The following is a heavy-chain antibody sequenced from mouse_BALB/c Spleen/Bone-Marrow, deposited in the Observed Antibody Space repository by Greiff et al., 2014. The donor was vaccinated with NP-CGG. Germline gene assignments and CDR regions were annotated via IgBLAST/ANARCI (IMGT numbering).Heavy chain of an antibody. D-gene: IGHD3-2*01. CDR1: GFNIKDTY. V-gene: IGHV14-3*02. J-gene: IGHJ3*01. CDR3: ATTDSSGVFAY. Sequence: EVQLQQSGAELVKPGASVKLSCTASGFNIKDTYMHWVKQRPEQGLEWIGRIDTANGNTKYDPKFQGKATITADTSSNTAYLQLSSLTSEDTAVYYCATTDSSGVFAYWGQGTLVTVSA. CDR2: IDTANGNT.